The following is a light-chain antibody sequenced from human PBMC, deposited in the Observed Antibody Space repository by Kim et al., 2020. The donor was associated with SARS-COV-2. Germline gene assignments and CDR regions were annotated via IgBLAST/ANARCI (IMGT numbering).Light chain of an antibody. Sequence: QSALTQSASVSGSPGQSITISCTGTTSDFGGYNYVSWYQEHPGKAPKLMIYEVSDRPPGVSNRFSGSKSGNTASLTISGLQAEDEAEYYCSSYTSTSTLVFGTGTKVTVL. V-gene: IGLV2-14*01. J-gene: IGLJ1*01. CDR3: SSYTSTSTLV. CDR2: EVS. CDR1: TSDFGGYNY.